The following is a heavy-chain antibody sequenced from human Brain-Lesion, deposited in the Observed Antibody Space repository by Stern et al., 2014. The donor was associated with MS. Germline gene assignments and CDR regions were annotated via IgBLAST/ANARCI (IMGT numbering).Heavy chain of an antibody. CDR3: ATLSPGAGGNYYRHFDY. CDR2: FDPEDGET. Sequence: VQLVESGAEVKKPGASVKVSCKVSGYTLTELSMHWVRQAPRKGLEWMGGFDPEDGETIYAQKFQGRVTMTEDPSTDTAYMELSSLRSEDTAVYYCATLSPGAGGNYYRHFDYWGQGTLVTVSS. D-gene: IGHD1-26*01. CDR1: GYTLTELS. J-gene: IGHJ4*02. V-gene: IGHV1-24*01.